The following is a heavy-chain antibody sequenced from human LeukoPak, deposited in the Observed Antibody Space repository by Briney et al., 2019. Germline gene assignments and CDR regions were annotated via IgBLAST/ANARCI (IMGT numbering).Heavy chain of an antibody. Sequence: GASVKVSCKASGYTFTGYYMHWVRQAPGQGLEWVGWINPNSGGTNYAQKFQGRVTMTRDTSISTAYMELSRLRSDDTAVYYCARDSGTTVGYFDYWGQGTLVTVSS. D-gene: IGHD4-23*01. CDR1: GYTFTGYY. J-gene: IGHJ4*02. CDR3: ARDSGTTVGYFDY. CDR2: INPNSGGT. V-gene: IGHV1-2*02.